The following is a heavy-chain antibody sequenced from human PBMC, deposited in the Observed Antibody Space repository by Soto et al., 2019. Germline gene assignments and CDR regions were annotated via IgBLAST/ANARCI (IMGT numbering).Heavy chain of an antibody. CDR3: ARDPYDSSGYYFVYPDY. V-gene: IGHV3-30-3*01. J-gene: IGHJ4*02. Sequence: GGSLRLSCAASGFTFSSYAMHWVRQAPGKGLEWVAVISYDGSNKYYADSVKGRFTISRDNSKNTLYLQMNSLRAEDTAVYYCARDPYDSSGYYFVYPDYWGQGTLVTVSS. CDR2: ISYDGSNK. CDR1: GFTFSSYA. D-gene: IGHD3-22*01.